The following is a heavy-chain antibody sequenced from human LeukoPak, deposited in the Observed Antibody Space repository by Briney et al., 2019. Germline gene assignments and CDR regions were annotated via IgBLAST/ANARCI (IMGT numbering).Heavy chain of an antibody. Sequence: GRSLRLSCAASGFTFSSYAMSWVRQAPGKGLEWVSAISGSGGSTYYADSVKGRFTISRDNSKNTLYLQMNSLRAEDTAVYYCAKPTIFGVVINNWFDPWGQGTLVTVSS. V-gene: IGHV3-23*01. CDR1: GFTFSSYA. J-gene: IGHJ5*02. D-gene: IGHD3-3*01. CDR2: ISGSGGST. CDR3: AKPTIFGVVINNWFDP.